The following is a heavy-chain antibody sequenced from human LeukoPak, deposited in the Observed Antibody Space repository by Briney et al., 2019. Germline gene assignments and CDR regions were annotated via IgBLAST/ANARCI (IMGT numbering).Heavy chain of an antibody. CDR1: GGTFSSYA. CDR2: IIPIFGTA. V-gene: IGHV1-69*06. Sequence: ASVKVSCKASGGTFSSYAISWVRQAPGQGLEWMGGIIPIFGTANYAQKFQGRITITADKSTSTAYMELSSLRSEDTAVYYCARGGVYGDYFFDYWGPGTLVTVSS. CDR3: ARGGVYGDYFFDY. D-gene: IGHD4-17*01. J-gene: IGHJ4*02.